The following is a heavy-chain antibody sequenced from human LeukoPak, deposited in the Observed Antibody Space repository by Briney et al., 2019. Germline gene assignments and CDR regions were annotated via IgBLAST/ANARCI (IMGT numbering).Heavy chain of an antibody. CDR2: IYSGGST. V-gene: IGHV3-53*05. CDR1: GFTVSSNY. CDR3: ATKQWLVRTPPSGY. J-gene: IGHJ4*02. Sequence: GGSLRLSCAASGFTVSSNYMSWVRQAPGKGLEWVSVIYSGGSTYYADSVKGRFTISRDNSKNTLYLQMNSLRAEDTAVYYCATKQWLVRTPPSGYWGQGTLVTVSS. D-gene: IGHD6-19*01.